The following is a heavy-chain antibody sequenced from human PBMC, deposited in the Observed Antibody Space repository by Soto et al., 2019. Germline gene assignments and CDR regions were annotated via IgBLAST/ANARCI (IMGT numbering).Heavy chain of an antibody. CDR1: GGSISSYY. V-gene: IGHV4-59*01. CDR3: ARVGYCSGGSCYISYYYMDV. Sequence: QVQLQESGPGLVKPSETLSLTCTVSGGSISSYYWSWIRQPPGKGLEWIGYIYYSGSTNYNPSLKSRVTISVYTSKNQFSLKLSSVTAADTAVYYCARVGYCSGGSCYISYYYMDVWGKGTTVTVSS. D-gene: IGHD2-15*01. J-gene: IGHJ6*03. CDR2: IYYSGST.